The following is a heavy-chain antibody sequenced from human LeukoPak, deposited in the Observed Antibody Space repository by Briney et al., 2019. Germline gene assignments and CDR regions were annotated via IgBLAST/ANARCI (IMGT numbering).Heavy chain of an antibody. CDR1: GFTFSSYA. D-gene: IGHD4-17*01. V-gene: IGHV3-23*01. Sequence: PGGSLRLSCVASGFTFSSYAMSWVRKTPGKGVEWVSDISNSAGSAYYADAVKGRFTISRDNAKNTVYVKRNSLRGEDTAVYYCAKDLHVRSSSTVTTGGVDSWGQGTLVTVSS. CDR3: AKDLHVRSSSTVTTGGVDS. J-gene: IGHJ4*02. CDR2: ISNSAGSA.